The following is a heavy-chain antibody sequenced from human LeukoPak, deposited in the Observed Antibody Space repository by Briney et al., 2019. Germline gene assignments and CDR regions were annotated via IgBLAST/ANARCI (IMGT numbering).Heavy chain of an antibody. Sequence: SETLSLTCAVYGGSFSGYYWSWIRQPPGKGLEWIGEINHSGSTNYNPPLKSRVTISVGTSKNQFSLKLSSVTAADTAVYYCARRLITMIVVVIAVPYFDYWGQGTLVTVSS. CDR2: INHSGST. J-gene: IGHJ4*02. CDR3: ARRLITMIVVVIAVPYFDY. V-gene: IGHV4-34*01. D-gene: IGHD3-22*01. CDR1: GGSFSGYY.